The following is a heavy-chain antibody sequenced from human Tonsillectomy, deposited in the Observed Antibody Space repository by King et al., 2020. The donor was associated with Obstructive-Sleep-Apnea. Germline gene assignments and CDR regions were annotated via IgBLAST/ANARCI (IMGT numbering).Heavy chain of an antibody. J-gene: IGHJ5*02. D-gene: IGHD6-19*01. CDR3: ASLGGSTGWYAGCYSGWFDA. CDR1: GHSFTTHW. CDR2: IYPGDSDT. V-gene: IGHV5-51*01. Sequence: QLVQSGAEVRKPGESLKISCKGSGHSFTTHWIAWVRQMPGKGLEWMGSIYPGDSDTRYSPSFQGQVTISADKSITTTYLPWSSLKASDTAMYYGASLGGSTGWYAGCYSGWFDAWGQGTLVTVSS.